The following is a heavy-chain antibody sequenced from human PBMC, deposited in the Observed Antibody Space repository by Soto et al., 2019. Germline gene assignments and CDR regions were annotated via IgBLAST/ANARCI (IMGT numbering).Heavy chain of an antibody. D-gene: IGHD2-2*02. Sequence: GGSLRLSCAASGFTFSGYAMHWVRQAPGKGLEWVTVVSYDSTKKYYADSVKGRFTISRDNSKNTLYLQMNSLRAEDTAVYYCAKRGYCSSTSCYSHYYYYMDVWGKGTTVTVSS. V-gene: IGHV3-30-3*02. CDR2: VSYDSTKK. CDR1: GFTFSGYA. J-gene: IGHJ6*03. CDR3: AKRGYCSSTSCYSHYYYYMDV.